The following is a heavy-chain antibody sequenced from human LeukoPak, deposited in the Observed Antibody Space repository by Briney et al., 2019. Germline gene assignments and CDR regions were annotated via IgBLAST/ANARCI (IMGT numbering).Heavy chain of an antibody. D-gene: IGHD3-22*01. CDR1: GFTFDDYA. CDR3: AKDARGGYYYGPFDY. V-gene: IGHV3-9*01. J-gene: IGHJ4*02. Sequence: GRSLRLSCAASGFTFDDYAMPWVRQAPGKGLEWVSGISWNSGSIGYADSVKGRFTISRDNAKNSLYLQMNSLRAEDTALYYCAKDARGGYYYGPFDYWGQGTLVTVSS. CDR2: ISWNSGSI.